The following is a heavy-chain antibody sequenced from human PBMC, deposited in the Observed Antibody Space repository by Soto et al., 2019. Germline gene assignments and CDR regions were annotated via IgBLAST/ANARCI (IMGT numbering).Heavy chain of an antibody. V-gene: IGHV4-31*03. J-gene: IGHJ5*02. Sequence: QVQLQESGPGLVKPSQTLSLTCTVSGGSISSGGYYWSWIRQHPGKGLEWIGYIYYSGSTYYNPSLKGRVTIPVDTFKNQFPLKLSSVPAADPAVYSCARESPIRWQNWFAPWGQGTLVPVSS. CDR2: IYYSGST. CDR3: ARESPIRWQNWFAP. D-gene: IGHD4-17*01. CDR1: GGSISSGGYY.